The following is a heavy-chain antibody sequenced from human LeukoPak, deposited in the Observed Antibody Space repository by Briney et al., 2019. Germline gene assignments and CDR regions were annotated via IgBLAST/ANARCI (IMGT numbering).Heavy chain of an antibody. CDR2: INPNSGGT. CDR1: GYTFTGYY. CDR3: ARETNGGGGSHYYFDY. Sequence: ASVKVSCKASGYTFTGYYMHWVRQAPGQGLEWMGWINPNSGGTNYAQKFQGRVTMTRDTSISTAYMELSRLRSDDTAVYYCARETNGGGGSHYYFDYWGQGTLVTVSS. V-gene: IGHV1-2*02. J-gene: IGHJ4*02. D-gene: IGHD2-15*01.